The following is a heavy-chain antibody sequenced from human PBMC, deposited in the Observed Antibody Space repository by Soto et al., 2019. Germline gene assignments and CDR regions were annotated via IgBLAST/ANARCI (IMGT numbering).Heavy chain of an antibody. CDR1: GYTLTGHY. CDR3: ARELGPTHIYYGLDL. D-gene: IGHD1-26*01. J-gene: IGHJ6*02. Sequence: GASVKVSCKASGYTLTGHYIHWVRQAPGKGLEWMGWINPASDGTTYAEKFQGRVTMTRDTSISTAYMELSRLRSDDTAVYFCARELGPTHIYYGLDLWGQGTTVTVSS. V-gene: IGHV1-2*02. CDR2: INPASDGT.